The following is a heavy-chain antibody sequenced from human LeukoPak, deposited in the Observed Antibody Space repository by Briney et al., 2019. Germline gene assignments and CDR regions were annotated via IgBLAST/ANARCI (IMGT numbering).Heavy chain of an antibody. CDR3: ARDPLSKAAAGNHFDY. CDR2: IIPILGMA. J-gene: IGHJ4*02. CDR1: GGTFSSYA. Sequence: EASVKVSCKASGGTFSSYAISWVRQAPGQGLEWMGRIIPILGMANYAQKFQGRVTITADKSTSTAYMELSSLRSEDTAVYYCARDPLSKAAAGNHFDYWGQGTLVTVSS. V-gene: IGHV1-69*04. D-gene: IGHD6-13*01.